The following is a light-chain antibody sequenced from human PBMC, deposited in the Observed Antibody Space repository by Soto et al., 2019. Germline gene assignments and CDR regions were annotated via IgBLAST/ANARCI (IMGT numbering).Light chain of an antibody. CDR1: SSDVGGYNY. CDR2: DVS. CDR3: SSHTGSNTLA. J-gene: IGLJ2*01. Sequence: SALTQPASVSGSPGQSITISCTGTSSDVGGYNYVSWYQQYPGKAPKLIIYDVSNRPSGVSDRFSGSKSGETASLTISGLQGEDEADYYCSSHTGSNTLAFGGGTKLTVL. V-gene: IGLV2-14*03.